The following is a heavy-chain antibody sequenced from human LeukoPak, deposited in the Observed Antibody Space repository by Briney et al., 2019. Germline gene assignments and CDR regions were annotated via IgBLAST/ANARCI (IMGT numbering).Heavy chain of an antibody. V-gene: IGHV4-59*01. CDR1: GGSISTYY. Sequence: SETLSLTCTVSGGSISTYYWSWIRQPPGKGLEWIGYINFSGNTNYNPSLKSRVTISLDTSEMQFSLKLTSVTAADTAVYYCARSSRYNSAWFLYWGRGTLVTVSS. D-gene: IGHD6-19*01. CDR2: INFSGNT. J-gene: IGHJ4*02. CDR3: ARSSRYNSAWFLY.